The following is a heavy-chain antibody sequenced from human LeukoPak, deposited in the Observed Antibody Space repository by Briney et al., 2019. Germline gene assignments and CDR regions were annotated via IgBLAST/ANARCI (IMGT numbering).Heavy chain of an antibody. V-gene: IGHV4-59*01. Sequence: SETLSLTCTVSGGSISSYYWSWIRQPPGKGLEWIGYIYYSGSTNYNPSLKSRDTISVDTSKNQFSLKLSSVTAADTAVYYCVCGSGSYGWEDAFDIWGQGTMVTVSS. D-gene: IGHD3-10*01. CDR2: IYYSGST. J-gene: IGHJ3*02. CDR3: VCGSGSYGWEDAFDI. CDR1: GGSISSYY.